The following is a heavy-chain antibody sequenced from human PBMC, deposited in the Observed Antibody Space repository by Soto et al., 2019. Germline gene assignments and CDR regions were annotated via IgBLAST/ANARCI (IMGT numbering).Heavy chain of an antibody. Sequence: QLQLQESGSGLVKPSQTLSLTCAVSGGSISSGGYSWTWIRQPPGKGLEWIGYIYHSWSTYHHPSLRSRVNIPVDRSKNQFSLKLSSVTAADRAVYYGARVPDVWGQGTTVTVSS. CDR1: GGSISSGGYS. V-gene: IGHV4-30-2*01. CDR3: ARVPDV. CDR2: IYHSWST. J-gene: IGHJ6*02.